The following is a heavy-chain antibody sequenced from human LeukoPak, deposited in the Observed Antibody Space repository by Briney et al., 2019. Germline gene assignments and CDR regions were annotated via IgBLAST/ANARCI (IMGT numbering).Heavy chain of an antibody. J-gene: IGHJ6*03. V-gene: IGHV3-30*02. D-gene: IGHD3-3*02. CDR2: TRYDGSIK. CDR3: AKERLLGYFYMDV. Sequence: PGGSLRLSCAASGFTFNNYGMHWVPQAAGKGLESVAFTRYDGSIKDYADSVKGRFTISRDNSKNMLYLEMNSLRTDDTALYYCAKERLLGYFYMDVWGKGTTVTVSS. CDR1: GFTFNNYG.